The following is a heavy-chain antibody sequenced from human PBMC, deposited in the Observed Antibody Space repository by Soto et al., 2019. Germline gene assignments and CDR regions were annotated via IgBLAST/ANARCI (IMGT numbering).Heavy chain of an antibody. CDR3: ARGARNYYYFDC. J-gene: IGHJ4*02. V-gene: IGHV3-74*01. CDR2: INGDGSST. D-gene: IGHD1-7*01. CDR1: GFTFSNYW. Sequence: EVQLVESGGCLVQPGGSLRLSCVASGFTFSNYWIHWVRQAPGKGLVWVSRINGDGSSTNYADSVKGQFTISRDNAKNTVYLQMNSLRVEDTAVYYCARGARNYYYFDCWGQGTLVTVSS.